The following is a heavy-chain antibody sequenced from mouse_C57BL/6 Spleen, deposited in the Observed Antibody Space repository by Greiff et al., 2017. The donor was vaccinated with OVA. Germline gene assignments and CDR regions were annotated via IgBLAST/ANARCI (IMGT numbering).Heavy chain of an antibody. D-gene: IGHD1-1*01. CDR3: TGPSYYGSSYGYFDV. J-gene: IGHJ1*03. CDR2: IRLKSDNYAT. V-gene: IGHV6-3*01. Sequence: EVMLVESGGGLVQPGGSMKLSCVASGFTFSNYWMNWVRQSPEKGLEWVAQIRLKSDNYATHYAESVKGRFTISRDDSKSSVYLQMNNLRAEDTGIYYCTGPSYYGSSYGYFDVWGTGTTVTVSS. CDR1: GFTFSNYW.